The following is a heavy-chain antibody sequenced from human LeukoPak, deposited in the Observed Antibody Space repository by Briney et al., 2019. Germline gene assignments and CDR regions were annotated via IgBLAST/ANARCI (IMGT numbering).Heavy chain of an antibody. J-gene: IGHJ4*02. Sequence: GGSLRLSCAASGFTFTIYAMHWVRQAPGKGLEWVAVISYGGSDSYYADSVKGRFTISRDNSKNTLYLQMNSLRTEDTAVYYCAKLIDGHASGDYWGQGTLVTVSS. CDR3: AKLIDGHASGDY. D-gene: IGHD3-10*01. CDR1: GFTFTIYA. CDR2: ISYGGSDS. V-gene: IGHV3-30*18.